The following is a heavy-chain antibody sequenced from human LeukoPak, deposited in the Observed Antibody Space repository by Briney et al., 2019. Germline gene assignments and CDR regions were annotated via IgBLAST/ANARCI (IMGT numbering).Heavy chain of an antibody. J-gene: IGHJ4*02. CDR3: VKDVGVGASYFDN. CDR2: IRYDGSDK. V-gene: IGHV3-30*02. D-gene: IGHD1-26*01. CDR1: GFTFSSCG. Sequence: GGSLRLSCAASGFTFSSCGMHWVRQSPGKGLEWVAYIRYDGSDKYYIDSVKGRFTIARDNPKETLYLQMTSLSHGDTAVYFCVKDVGVGASYFDNWGQGTLVAASS.